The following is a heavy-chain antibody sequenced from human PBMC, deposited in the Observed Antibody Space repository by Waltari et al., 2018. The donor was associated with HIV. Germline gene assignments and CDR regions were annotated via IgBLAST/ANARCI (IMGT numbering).Heavy chain of an antibody. CDR3: ARQACTSSTCLFMDEFDI. CDR2: IYNGGSA. D-gene: IGHD2-2*01. V-gene: IGHV4-39*01. Sequence: QLQLQESGPGLVKSSETLSLICTVSGGSLRSSGYYWGWTRQPPGKGLGWIGNIYNGGSAYYSPSLRSRVIISADASKNHFSLNLKSVTASDTAMYFCARQACTSSTCLFMDEFDIWGQGTMVTVSS. CDR1: GGSLRSSGYY. J-gene: IGHJ3*02.